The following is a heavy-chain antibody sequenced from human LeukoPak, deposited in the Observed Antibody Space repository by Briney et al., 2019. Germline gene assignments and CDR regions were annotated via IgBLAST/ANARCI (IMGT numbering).Heavy chain of an antibody. D-gene: IGHD6-13*01. Sequence: SETLSLTCTVSGGSIGSSSYYWGWIRQPPGKGLEWIGSIYYSGSTYYNPSLKSRVTISVDTSKNQFSLKLSSVTAADTAVYYCARHVAAAIDYWGQGTLVTVSS. V-gene: IGHV4-39*01. CDR3: ARHVAAAIDY. CDR2: IYYSGST. J-gene: IGHJ4*02. CDR1: GGSIGSSSYY.